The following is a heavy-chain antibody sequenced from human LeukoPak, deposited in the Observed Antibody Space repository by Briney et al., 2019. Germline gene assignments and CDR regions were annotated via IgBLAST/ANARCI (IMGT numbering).Heavy chain of an antibody. V-gene: IGHV4-59*08. J-gene: IGHJ4*02. Sequence: SETLSLTCTVSGGSISTYYWSWIRQPPGKGLEWIGYIYYSGSINYNPSLKSRVTISVDTSKNQFSLKLSSVTAADTAVYYCARSRGYSYGTTFLDYWGQGTLVTVSS. CDR1: GGSISTYY. CDR2: IYYSGSI. CDR3: ARSRGYSYGTTFLDY. D-gene: IGHD5-18*01.